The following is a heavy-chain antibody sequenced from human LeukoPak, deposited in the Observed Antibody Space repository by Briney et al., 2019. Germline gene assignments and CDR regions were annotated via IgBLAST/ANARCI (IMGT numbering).Heavy chain of an antibody. D-gene: IGHD3-9*01. CDR2: IYHSGST. Sequence: SETLSLTCTVSGYSISSGYCWGWIRQPPGKGLEWIGSIYHSGSTYYNPSLKSRVTISVDTSKNQFSLKLSSVTAADTAVYYCARGGLGGYFDWSDTDTWGQGTLVTVSS. CDR1: GYSISSGYC. J-gene: IGHJ5*02. CDR3: ARGGLGGYFDWSDTDT. V-gene: IGHV4-38-2*02.